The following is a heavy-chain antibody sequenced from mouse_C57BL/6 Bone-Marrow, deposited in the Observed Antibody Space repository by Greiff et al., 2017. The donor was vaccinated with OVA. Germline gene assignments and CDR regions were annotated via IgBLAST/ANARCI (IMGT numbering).Heavy chain of an antibody. J-gene: IGHJ1*03. CDR3: ARRAYYGNWKYFDV. CDR2: INPNNGGT. CDR1: GYTFTDYY. D-gene: IGHD2-10*01. V-gene: IGHV1-26*01. Sequence: VQLQQSGPELVKPGASVKISCKASGYTFTDYYMNWVKQSHGKSLEWIGDINPNNGGTSYNQKFKGKATLTVDKSSSTAYMELRSLTSEDSAVYYCARRAYYGNWKYFDVWGTGTTVTVSS.